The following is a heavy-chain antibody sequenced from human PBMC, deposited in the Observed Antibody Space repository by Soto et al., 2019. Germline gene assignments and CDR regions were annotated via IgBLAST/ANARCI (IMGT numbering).Heavy chain of an antibody. CDR3: ASLWGIQVEDS. D-gene: IGHD1-1*01. Sequence: QVQLVQSGPEVKKPGSSVRVSCKASGHTFRAFGVSWVRRAPGQGLQWMGGLVPLLGTANYAQNFKDRLTITADESTRTVFMELRSLRSDDTAVYYCASLWGIQVEDSWGQGTRVTVSS. J-gene: IGHJ4*02. CDR1: GHTFRAFG. CDR2: LVPLLGTA. V-gene: IGHV1-69*11.